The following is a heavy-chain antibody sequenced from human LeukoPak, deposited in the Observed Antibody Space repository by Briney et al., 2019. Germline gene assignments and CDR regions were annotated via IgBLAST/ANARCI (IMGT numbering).Heavy chain of an antibody. CDR2: IKEDGSEK. Sequence: GGSLRLSCAASGFTFSSYWMSWVREAPGQGLEWVANIKEDGSEKYYVDSVKSRFTISTYNTKNSLYLEMNSMSVRDRALYYCSTCAYYWDQGPLVTVSS. J-gene: IGHJ4*02. V-gene: IGHV3-7*01. CDR3: STCAYY. CDR1: GFTFSSYW. D-gene: IGHD1-1*01.